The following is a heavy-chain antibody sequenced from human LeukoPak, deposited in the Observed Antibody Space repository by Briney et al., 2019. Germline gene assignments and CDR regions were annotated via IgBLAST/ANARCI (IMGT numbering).Heavy chain of an antibody. V-gene: IGHV1-8*01. Sequence: ASVKVSCKASGYPFSNYDINWVRQATGQGLEWMGWMNPNSGNTDYAQKFQGRVTITRNTSISTAYMELSSLRSEDTAVYYCARGRATVTTHWVDPWAREPWSPSPQ. D-gene: IGHD4-11*01. CDR3: ARGRATVTTHWVDP. J-gene: IGHJ5*02. CDR2: MNPNSGNT. CDR1: GYPFSNYD.